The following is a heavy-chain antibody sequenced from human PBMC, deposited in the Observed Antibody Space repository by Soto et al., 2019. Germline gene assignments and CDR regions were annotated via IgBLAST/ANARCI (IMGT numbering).Heavy chain of an antibody. CDR2: ISGSGDMT. CDR1: GFTFSNYA. Sequence: GGSLRLSCAGSGFTFSNYAMCWIRQAPGKGLEWVAGISGSGDMTFHADSVKGRLSISRDNSRSTLYLDMYSLRDEDTAVYHCTKVKDGGVLTTIFDYWGQGTQVTVSS. D-gene: IGHD3-16*01. CDR3: TKVKDGGVLTTIFDY. J-gene: IGHJ4*02. V-gene: IGHV3-23*01.